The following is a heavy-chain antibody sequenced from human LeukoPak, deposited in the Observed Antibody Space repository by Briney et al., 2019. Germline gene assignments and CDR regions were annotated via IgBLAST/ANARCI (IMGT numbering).Heavy chain of an antibody. Sequence: GGSLRLSCAASGFTFSSYAMHWVRQAPGKGLEWVAVIPYDGSNKYYADSVKGRFTISRDNSKNTLYLQMNSLRAEDTAVYYCARDFYDSSGYYLDYWGQGTLVTVSS. J-gene: IGHJ4*02. V-gene: IGHV3-30-3*01. CDR2: IPYDGSNK. CDR1: GFTFSSYA. CDR3: ARDFYDSSGYYLDY. D-gene: IGHD3-22*01.